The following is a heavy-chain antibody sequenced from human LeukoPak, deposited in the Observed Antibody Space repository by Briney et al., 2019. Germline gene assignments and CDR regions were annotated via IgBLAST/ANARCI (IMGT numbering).Heavy chain of an antibody. J-gene: IGHJ3*02. Sequence: ASVKVSCKASGYTFTSYGISWVRQAPGQGLEWLGWISVYNVNTNYAQKLQGRVTMTTDTSTSTVYMELRSLRSDDTAVYYCARGGGYSYNDAFDIWGQGTMVTVSS. CDR2: ISVYNVNT. V-gene: IGHV1-18*01. CDR1: GYTFTSYG. D-gene: IGHD5-18*01. CDR3: ARGGGYSYNDAFDI.